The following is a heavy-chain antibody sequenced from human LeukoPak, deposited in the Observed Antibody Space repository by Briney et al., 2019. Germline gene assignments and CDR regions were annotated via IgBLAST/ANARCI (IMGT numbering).Heavy chain of an antibody. D-gene: IGHD6-13*01. CDR2: ISYDGSNK. Sequence: GGSLRLSCAASGFTFSNAWLSWVRQAPGKGLEWVAVISYDGSNKYYADSVRGRFTISRDNSKNTLSLQMNSLRAEDTAVYYCAKTSINSWYYFDYWGQGSLVTVSS. V-gene: IGHV3-30*18. CDR3: AKTSINSWYYFDY. CDR1: GFTFSNAW. J-gene: IGHJ4*02.